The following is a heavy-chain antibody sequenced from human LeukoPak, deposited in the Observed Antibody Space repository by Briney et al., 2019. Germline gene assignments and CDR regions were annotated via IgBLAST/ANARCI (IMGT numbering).Heavy chain of an antibody. CDR1: GGTFSSYA. J-gene: IGHJ6*03. CDR3: ARNDFWSGYYSYYYYMDV. Sequence: SVKVSCKASGGTFSSYAISWVRQAPGQGLEWMGGIIPIFGTANYAQKFQGRVTITTDESTSTAYMELSSLRSEDTAVCYCARNDFWSGYYSYYYYMDVWGKGTTVTVSS. V-gene: IGHV1-69*05. D-gene: IGHD3-3*01. CDR2: IIPIFGTA.